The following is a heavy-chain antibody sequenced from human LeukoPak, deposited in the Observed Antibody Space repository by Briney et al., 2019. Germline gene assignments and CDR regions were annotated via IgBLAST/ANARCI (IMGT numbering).Heavy chain of an antibody. CDR1: GYTFTNYG. Sequence: GASVKASCKASGYTFTNYGISWVRQAPGQGLEWMGWISAYNGNTNYAQKLQGRVTMTTDTSTSTAYMELRSLRSDDTAVYYCARASSRQQLAHYWGQGTLVTVSS. CDR2: ISAYNGNT. J-gene: IGHJ4*02. V-gene: IGHV1-18*01. D-gene: IGHD6-13*01. CDR3: ARASSRQQLAHY.